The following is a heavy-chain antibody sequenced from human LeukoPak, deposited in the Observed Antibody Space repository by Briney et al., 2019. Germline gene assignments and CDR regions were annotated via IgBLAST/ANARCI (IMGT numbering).Heavy chain of an antibody. J-gene: IGHJ5*02. D-gene: IGHD3/OR15-3a*01. CDR3: ERVGVDLWFDA. CDR1: GYTFTGYY. Sequence: ASVKVSCKASGYTFTGYYIHWVRRAPGQGLEWMGRINPNTGGTNYAQKFQGRVTMTRDTSISTAYLELRRLTSDDTAVYYCERVGVDLWFDAWGQGTLVTVSS. V-gene: IGHV1-2*06. CDR2: INPNTGGT.